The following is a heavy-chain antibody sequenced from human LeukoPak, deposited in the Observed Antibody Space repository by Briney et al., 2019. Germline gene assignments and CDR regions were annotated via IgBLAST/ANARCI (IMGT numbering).Heavy chain of an antibody. CDR1: GYTFTSYD. D-gene: IGHD3-10*01. J-gene: IGHJ5*02. CDR2: ISPNSGGT. Sequence: ASVKVSCKASGYTFTSYDINWVRQATGQGPEWMGWISPNSGGTNYAHKFQGRVMMTRDTSISTAYMELSSLRSDDTAMYYCARGVASGLDPWGQGTLVTVSS. V-gene: IGHV1-2*02. CDR3: ARGVASGLDP.